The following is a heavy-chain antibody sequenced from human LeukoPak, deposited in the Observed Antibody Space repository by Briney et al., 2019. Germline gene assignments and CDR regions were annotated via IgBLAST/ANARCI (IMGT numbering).Heavy chain of an antibody. D-gene: IGHD3-10*01. CDR1: GYTFTSYY. J-gene: IGHJ4*02. CDR2: INPSGCGT. V-gene: IGHV1-46*01. CDR3: ARDRGRETRFDY. Sequence: SSVNVSCKASGYTFTSYYMHWVRQAPGQGLEWMGIINPSGCGTSYAKEFQGRVTMTREMSTRTVYMELRSLRSEDTVVYYCARDRGRETRFDYWGQGTLVTVSS.